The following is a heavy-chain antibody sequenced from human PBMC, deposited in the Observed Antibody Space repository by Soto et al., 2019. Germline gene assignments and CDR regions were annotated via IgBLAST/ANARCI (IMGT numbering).Heavy chain of an antibody. CDR1: GYTFINYY. CDR2: INPNGGST. V-gene: IGHV1-46*03. D-gene: IGHD6-6*01. J-gene: IGHJ6*03. CDR3: VRATAARQRDYSYHYYLHI. Sequence: GASVKVSCKASGYTFINYYIHWVRQAPGQGLEWMGVINPNGGSTVYAQKFQGRVTLTRDTSTSTVYVELSSLRSDDTAVYFCVRATAARQRDYSYHYYLHIWGKGTTVTASS.